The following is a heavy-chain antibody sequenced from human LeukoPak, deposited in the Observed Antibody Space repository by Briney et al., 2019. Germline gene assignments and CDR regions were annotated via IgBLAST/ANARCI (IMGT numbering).Heavy chain of an antibody. D-gene: IGHD7-27*01. CDR3: AKASSLGKLDWYFDL. V-gene: IGHV3-23*01. Sequence: GGSLRLSCAASGFTFSSYAMSWVRQAPGKGLEWVSAISGSGGSTYYADSVKGRFTISRDNSKNTLYLQMNSLRAEDTAVYYCAKASSLGKLDWYFDLWDRGTLVTVSS. CDR1: GFTFSSYA. J-gene: IGHJ2*01. CDR2: ISGSGGST.